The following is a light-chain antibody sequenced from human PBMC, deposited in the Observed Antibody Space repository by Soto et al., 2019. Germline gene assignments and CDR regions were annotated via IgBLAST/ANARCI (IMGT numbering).Light chain of an antibody. J-gene: IGLJ1*01. CDR1: SSDVGGYDY. V-gene: IGLV2-8*01. CDR2: EVT. CDR3: SSYTDSSNYV. Sequence: QSVLPQPPSASGSPGQSVTISCTGTSSDVGGYDYVSWYQQYPGKTPKLMIFEVTKRPSGVPDRFSGSKSGNTASLTVSGLQAEDEADYYCSSYTDSSNYVFGTGTKVTVL.